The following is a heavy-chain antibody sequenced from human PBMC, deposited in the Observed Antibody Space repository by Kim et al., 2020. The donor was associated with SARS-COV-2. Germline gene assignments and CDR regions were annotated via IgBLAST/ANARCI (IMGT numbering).Heavy chain of an antibody. D-gene: IGHD6-19*01. Sequence: SETLSLTCSVSGGSISGYYWSWIRQPPGKGLEWIGYIYYSGSSNYNPSLKSRVIIPLDTSKNQLSLKLISVTPADTAVYYCASSSGWYRSHDYWGQGILVTVSS. CDR2: IYYSGSS. CDR1: GGSISGYY. J-gene: IGHJ4*02. CDR3: ASSSGWYRSHDY. V-gene: IGHV4-59*01.